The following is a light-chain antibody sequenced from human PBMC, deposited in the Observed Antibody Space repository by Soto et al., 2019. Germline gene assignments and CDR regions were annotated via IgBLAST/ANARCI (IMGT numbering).Light chain of an antibody. CDR2: DAS. Sequence: DIQMTQSPSTLPASVGDRVTNTCRASQSISSWLAWYQQKPGKAPKLLIYDASSLESGVPSRFSGSGSGTEFTLTISSLQPDDFATYYCQQYNSYSWTFGQGTKVDIK. V-gene: IGKV1-5*01. J-gene: IGKJ1*01. CDR1: QSISSW. CDR3: QQYNSYSWT.